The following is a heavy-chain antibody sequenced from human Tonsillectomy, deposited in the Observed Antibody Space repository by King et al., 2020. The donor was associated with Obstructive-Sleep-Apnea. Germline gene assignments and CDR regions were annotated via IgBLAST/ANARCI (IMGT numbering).Heavy chain of an antibody. D-gene: IGHD3-3*01. CDR3: AVPSIVGDYYYYGMDV. CDR2: KSFDRGNK. Sequence: VQLVESGGGVVQPGRSLRLSCAASGFTFRNSAMHWFSQAPGKGLEWVAVKSFDRGNKYYADSVKGRFTISSDSSKNTLYLQMKSLRPEDTAVYYCAVPSIVGDYYYYGMDVGGQGTTVTVSS. J-gene: IGHJ6*02. CDR1: GFTFRNSA. V-gene: IGHV3-30*04.